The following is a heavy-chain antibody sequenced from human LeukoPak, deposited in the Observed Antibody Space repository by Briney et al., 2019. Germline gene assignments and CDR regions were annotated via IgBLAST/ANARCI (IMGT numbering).Heavy chain of an antibody. J-gene: IGHJ4*02. V-gene: IGHV1-46*01. D-gene: IGHD3-10*01. Sequence: GASVKVSCKASGGTFSSYAISWVRQAPGQGLEWMGIINPSGGSTSYAQKFQGRVTMTRDTSTSTVYMELSSLRSEDTAVYYCARESDGSGSYYKKTLLFDYWGQGTLVTVSS. CDR2: INPSGGST. CDR1: GGTFSSYA. CDR3: ARESDGSGSYYKKTLLFDY.